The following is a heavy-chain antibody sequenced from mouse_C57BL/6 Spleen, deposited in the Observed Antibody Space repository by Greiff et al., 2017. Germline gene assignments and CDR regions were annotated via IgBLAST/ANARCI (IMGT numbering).Heavy chain of an antibody. D-gene: IGHD1-1*01. Sequence: VQLQQSVAELVRPGASVKLSCTASGFNIKNTYMHWVKQRPEQGLEWIGRIDPANGNTKYAPKFQGKATITADTSSNTAYLQLSSLTSEDTAIYYWARGFYYGSSYDWFAYWGQGTLVTVSA. CDR2: IDPANGNT. V-gene: IGHV14-3*01. CDR3: ARGFYYGSSYDWFAY. CDR1: GFNIKNTY. J-gene: IGHJ3*01.